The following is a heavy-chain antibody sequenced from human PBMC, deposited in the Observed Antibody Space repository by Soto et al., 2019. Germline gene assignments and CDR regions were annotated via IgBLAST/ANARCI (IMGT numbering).Heavy chain of an antibody. CDR3: ARVGILTDYSPVGSVHMDV. J-gene: IGHJ6*02. Sequence: SATLSLPCTVSGDSLSAYYWTWIRQPPGRGLEWLGYIYYIGQTNYNTSLMSRVTISVDTSKNQFSLRLNSVPGADTAVYYCARVGILTDYSPVGSVHMDVWGQGTTVTVSS. CDR1: GDSLSAYY. V-gene: IGHV4-59*01. CDR2: IYYIGQT. D-gene: IGHD3-9*01.